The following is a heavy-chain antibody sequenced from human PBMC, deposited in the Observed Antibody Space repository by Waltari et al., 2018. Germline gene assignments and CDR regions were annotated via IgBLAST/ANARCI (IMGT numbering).Heavy chain of an antibody. CDR1: GFTVSSNY. Sequence: EVQLVESGGGLIQPGGSLRLSCAASGFTVSSNYMSWVRQAPGKGLEWCSVIYSGGSTYYADSVKGRFTISRDNSKNTLYLQMNSLRAEDTAVYYCASGLKWELLSPDYWGQGTLVTVSS. CDR2: IYSGGST. CDR3: ASGLKWELLSPDY. J-gene: IGHJ4*02. V-gene: IGHV3-53*01. D-gene: IGHD1-26*01.